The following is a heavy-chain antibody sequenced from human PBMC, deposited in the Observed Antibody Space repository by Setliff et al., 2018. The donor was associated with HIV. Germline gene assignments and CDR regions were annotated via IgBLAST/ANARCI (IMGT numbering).Heavy chain of an antibody. D-gene: IGHD1-26*01. Sequence: GESLKISCKGSGYKFTGYWIGWARQMPGKSLEWMGIIYPGDSDTRYSPSFQGQVTISTDKSISTAFLQWSSLKASDTAMYYCARPEEMATILSQSGTFDSWGQGTMVTVSS. V-gene: IGHV5-51*01. CDR2: IYPGDSDT. CDR1: GYKFTGYW. CDR3: ARPEEMATILSQSGTFDS. J-gene: IGHJ3*02.